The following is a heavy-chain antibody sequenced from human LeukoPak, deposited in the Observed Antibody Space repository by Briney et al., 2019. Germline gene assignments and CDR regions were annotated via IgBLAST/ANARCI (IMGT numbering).Heavy chain of an antibody. D-gene: IGHD2-15*01. CDR3: ATVGVVVAATPLNYFDY. CDR2: IYPGDSDT. V-gene: IGHV5-51*01. Sequence: GESLKISCKGSGYSFTSYWIGWVRQMPGKGLEWMGIIYPGDSDTRYSPSFQGQVTISADKSISTAYLQWSSLKASDTAMHYCATVGVVVAATPLNYFDYWGQGTLVTVSS. J-gene: IGHJ4*02. CDR1: GYSFTSYW.